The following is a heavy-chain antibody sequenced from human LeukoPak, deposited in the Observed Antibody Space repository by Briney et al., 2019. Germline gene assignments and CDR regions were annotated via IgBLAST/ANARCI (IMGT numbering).Heavy chain of an antibody. D-gene: IGHD3-22*01. CDR1: GFTFSSYS. CDR3: ARDRTYYYDSSGYYHGSYFDY. J-gene: IGHJ4*02. V-gene: IGHV3-21*01. Sequence: GGSLRLSCAASGFTFSSYSMNWVRQAPGKGLEWVSSISSSSSYIYYADSVKGRFTTSRDNAKNSLYLQMNSLRAEDTAVYYCARDRTYYYDSSGYYHGSYFDYWGQGTLVTVSS. CDR2: ISSSSSYI.